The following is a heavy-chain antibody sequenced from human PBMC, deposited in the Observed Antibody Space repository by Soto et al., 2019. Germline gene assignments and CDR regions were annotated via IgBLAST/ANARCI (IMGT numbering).Heavy chain of an antibody. CDR1: GGSISSGGYY. Sequence: SETLSLTCTVSGGSISSGGYYWSWIRQHPGKGLEWIGYIYYSGSTYYNPSLKSRVTISVDTSKNQFSLKLSSVTAADTAVYYCARDGRFLEWSGYYYYGMDVWGQGATVTVSS. CDR2: IYYSGST. J-gene: IGHJ6*02. CDR3: ARDGRFLEWSGYYYYGMDV. D-gene: IGHD3-3*01. V-gene: IGHV4-31*03.